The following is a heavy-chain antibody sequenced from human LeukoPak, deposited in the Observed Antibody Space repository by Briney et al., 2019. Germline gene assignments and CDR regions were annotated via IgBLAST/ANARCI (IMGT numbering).Heavy chain of an antibody. CDR3: ARTSRHYYGSGTNLTPWRAGMDV. CDR2: ILYSGSST. V-gene: IGHV4-59*01. CDR1: GGFTSGVS. J-gene: IGHJ6*02. D-gene: IGHD3-10*01. Sequence: SQSLSLTCTVSGGFTSGVSWTWIRQLQGKELGWIGSILYSGSSTKYNPSLKSRVTVSVDTSKRQFFLWLNSATAAHTAVSFGARTSRHYYGSGTNLTPWRAGMDVWGQGTTVTVSS.